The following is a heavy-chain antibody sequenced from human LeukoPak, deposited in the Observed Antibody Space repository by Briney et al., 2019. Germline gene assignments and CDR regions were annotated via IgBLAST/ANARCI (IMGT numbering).Heavy chain of an antibody. Sequence: SVKVSCKASGGTFSSYAISWVRQAPGQGLERMGGIIPIFGTANYAQKFQGRVTITTDESTSTAYMELSSLRSEDTAVYYCAARKGRGYSYGYDLDYWGQGTLVTVSS. CDR2: IIPIFGTA. V-gene: IGHV1-69*05. CDR3: AARKGRGYSYGYDLDY. CDR1: GGTFSSYA. D-gene: IGHD5-18*01. J-gene: IGHJ4*02.